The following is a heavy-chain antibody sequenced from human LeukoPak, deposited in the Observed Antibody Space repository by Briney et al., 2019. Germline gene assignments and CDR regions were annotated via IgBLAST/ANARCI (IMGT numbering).Heavy chain of an antibody. CDR1: GGSISSSSYY. CDR3: ASHYGSGSFYSPFDY. CDR2: IYYTGGT. V-gene: IGHV4-39*07. D-gene: IGHD3-10*01. J-gene: IGHJ4*02. Sequence: PSETLSLTCTVSGGSISSSSYYWGWIRQPPGKGLEWIGSIYYTGGTYYNPSLKSRLTISVDTSKNQFSLKLTSVTAADTAVYYCASHYGSGSFYSPFDYWGQGTLVTVSS.